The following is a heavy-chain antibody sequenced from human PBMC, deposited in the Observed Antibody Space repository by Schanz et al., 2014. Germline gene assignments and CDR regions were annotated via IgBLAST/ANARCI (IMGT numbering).Heavy chain of an antibody. V-gene: IGHV1-18*01. CDR3: ARDRVSFVRWPLGVD. D-gene: IGHD3-16*02. CDR1: GYTFTSYG. J-gene: IGHJ4*02. CDR2: ISAYNGHT. Sequence: QGQLVQSGAEVKKPGASVKVSCKASGYTFTSYGITWVRQAPGQGLEWMGWISAYNGHTTYAPKFQDRVTMTTDTTTGISSVVLRKLTADETAVYYGARDRVSFVRWPLGVDWGQGTQVIVSS.